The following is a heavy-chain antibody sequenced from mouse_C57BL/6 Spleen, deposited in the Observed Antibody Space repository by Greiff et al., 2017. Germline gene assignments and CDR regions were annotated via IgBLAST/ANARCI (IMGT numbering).Heavy chain of an antibody. CDR2: ISSGGSYT. Sequence: EVKLMESGGDLVKPGGSLKLSCAASGFTFSSYGMSWVRQTPDKRLEWVATISSGGSYTYYPDSVKGRFTISRDNAKNTLYLQMSSLKSEDTAMYYCARPPYGNYEYCDVWGTGTTVTVSS. CDR3: ARPPYGNYEYCDV. J-gene: IGHJ1*03. D-gene: IGHD2-1*01. V-gene: IGHV5-6*01. CDR1: GFTFSSYG.